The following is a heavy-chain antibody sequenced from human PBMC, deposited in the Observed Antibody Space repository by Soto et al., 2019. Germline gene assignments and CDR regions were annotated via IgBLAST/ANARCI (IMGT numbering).Heavy chain of an antibody. J-gene: IGHJ6*02. CDR2: ISAYNGNT. CDR3: ARDSSSWYPKPRYYYYGMDV. D-gene: IGHD6-13*01. Sequence: QVQLVQSGAEVKKPGASVKVSCKASGYTFTSYGISWVRQAPGQGLEWMGWISAYNGNTNYAQKLQGRVTMTTDTSTSTDYMELRSLRSYDTAVYYCARDSSSWYPKPRYYYYGMDVWGQGTTVTVSS. V-gene: IGHV1-18*01. CDR1: GYTFTSYG.